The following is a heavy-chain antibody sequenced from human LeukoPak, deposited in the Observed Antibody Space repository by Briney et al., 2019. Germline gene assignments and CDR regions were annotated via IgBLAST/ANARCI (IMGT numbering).Heavy chain of an antibody. D-gene: IGHD5-24*01. CDR3: AKATSPGSVATSNDY. CDR1: GFTFSSYA. Sequence: GSLRLSCAASGFTFSSYAMSWVRQAPGKGLEWVSAISGSGGSTYYADSVKGRFTISRDNSKNTLYLQMNSLRAEDTAVYYCAKATSPGSVATSNDYWGQGTLVTVSS. CDR2: ISGSGGST. V-gene: IGHV3-23*01. J-gene: IGHJ4*02.